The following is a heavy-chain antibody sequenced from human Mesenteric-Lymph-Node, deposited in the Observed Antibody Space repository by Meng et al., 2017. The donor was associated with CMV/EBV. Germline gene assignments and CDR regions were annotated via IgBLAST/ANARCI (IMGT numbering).Heavy chain of an antibody. J-gene: IGHJ5*02. Sequence: TISWVRQAPGQGREWMGGIIPILGITNYAQKFQGRVTITVDKSTTTAYMELSSLRSDDTAVFYCARGGDWRFCTRTSCYQNWFDPWGQGALVTVSS. CDR1: T. V-gene: IGHV1-69*10. D-gene: IGHD2-2*01. CDR3: ARGGDWRFCTRTSCYQNWFDP. CDR2: IIPILGIT.